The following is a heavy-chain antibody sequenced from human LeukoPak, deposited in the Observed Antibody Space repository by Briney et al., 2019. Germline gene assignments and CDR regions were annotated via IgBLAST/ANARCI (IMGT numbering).Heavy chain of an antibody. V-gene: IGHV4-30-2*01. CDR1: GGSISSGGYS. J-gene: IGHJ4*02. CDR2: IYHSGST. Sequence: SETLSLTCAVSGGSISSGGYSWSWIRQPPGKGLEWIGYIYHSGSTYYNPSLKSRVTISVDTSKNQFSLKLSSVTAADTAVYYCASLGHDLENDYWGQGTLVTVSS. D-gene: IGHD3-16*01. CDR3: ASLGHDLENDY.